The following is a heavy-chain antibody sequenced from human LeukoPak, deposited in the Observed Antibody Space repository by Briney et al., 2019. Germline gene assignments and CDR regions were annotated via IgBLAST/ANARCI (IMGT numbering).Heavy chain of an antibody. CDR1: GGSFSGYY. CDR3: ARGRGVKYNSDRIYSFDY. V-gene: IGHV4-34*01. Sequence: SETLSLTCAVYGGSFSGYYWSWIRQPPGKGLEWIGEINHSGSTNYNPSLKTRVTISIDTSNNQFSLKLSSVTAADTAVYYCARGRGVKYNSDRIYSFDYWGQGTLVTVSS. CDR2: INHSGST. J-gene: IGHJ4*02. D-gene: IGHD1-1*01.